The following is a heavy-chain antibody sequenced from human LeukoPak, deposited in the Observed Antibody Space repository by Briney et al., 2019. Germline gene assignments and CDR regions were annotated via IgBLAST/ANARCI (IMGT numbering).Heavy chain of an antibody. Sequence: GGSLRLSCAASGFTFSSYSMNWVRQAPGKGLEWVSSISSSSGYIYYADSVKRRFTISRDNAKNSLYLQMNSLRAEDTAVYYCARDPPRYYYDSSGSLDYWGQGTLVTVSS. CDR1: GFTFSSYS. V-gene: IGHV3-21*01. D-gene: IGHD3-22*01. CDR2: ISSSSGYI. J-gene: IGHJ4*02. CDR3: ARDPPRYYYDSSGSLDY.